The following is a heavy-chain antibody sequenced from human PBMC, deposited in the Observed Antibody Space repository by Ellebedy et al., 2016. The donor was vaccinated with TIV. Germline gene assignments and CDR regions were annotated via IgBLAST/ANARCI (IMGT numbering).Heavy chain of an antibody. CDR2: IKQDGSEK. D-gene: IGHD5-12*01. Sequence: GESLKISCEASGFTFSNYWMTWVRQAPGKGLEWVANIKQDGSEKYYMDSVKGRFSISRDNAKNTLYLQMHSLRAEDTADYYCARRNPSGYDPFLDSWGQGTPVTVSS. CDR3: ARRNPSGYDPFLDS. CDR1: GFTFSNYW. V-gene: IGHV3-7*01. J-gene: IGHJ4*02.